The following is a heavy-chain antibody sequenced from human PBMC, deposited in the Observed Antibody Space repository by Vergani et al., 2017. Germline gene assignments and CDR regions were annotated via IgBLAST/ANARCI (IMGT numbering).Heavy chain of an antibody. J-gene: IGHJ6*03. CDR3: ARAPVVPAAYYYYYYMDV. D-gene: IGHD2-2*01. Sequence: QVQLVQSGAEVKKPGASVKVSCKASGYTFTSYDINWVRQATGQGLEWMGWMNPNSGNTGYAQKFQGRVTMTRNTSISTAYMELSSLRSEDTAVYYCARAPVVPAAYYYYYYMDVWGKGTTVTVSS. V-gene: IGHV1-8*01. CDR2: MNPNSGNT. CDR1: GYTFTSYD.